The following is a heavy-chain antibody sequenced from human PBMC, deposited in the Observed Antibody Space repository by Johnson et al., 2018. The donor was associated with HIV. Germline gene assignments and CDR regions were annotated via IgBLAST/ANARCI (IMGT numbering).Heavy chain of an antibody. CDR3: ARDATPWGGDYVGYAFDL. CDR1: RFTFSSYA. V-gene: IGHV3-23*04. CDR2: ISGSGDST. J-gene: IGHJ3*01. Sequence: VQLVESGGGLVQPGGSLRLSCAASRFTFSSYAMSWVRQAPGKGLEWVSAISGSGDSTYYADSVKGRFTISRDNSKNTLFLRMNNLRADDSAIYYCARDATPWGGDYVGYAFDLWGQGTVVTVSS. D-gene: IGHD4-17*01.